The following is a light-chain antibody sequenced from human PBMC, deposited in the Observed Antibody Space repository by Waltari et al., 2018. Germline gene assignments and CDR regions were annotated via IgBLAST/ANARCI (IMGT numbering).Light chain of an antibody. J-gene: IGLJ3*02. CDR2: ENN. CDR3: GTWDNSLSGKV. V-gene: IGLV1-51*02. CDR1: RPNIGNNH. Sequence: QSVLTQPPSVSAAPGQKVTISCSGSRPNIGNNHVFWYQQFPGTAPKLLIYENNKRPSGIPDRFSGSKSGTSATLGITGLQTGDEADYYCGTWDNSLSGKVFGGGTKLTVL.